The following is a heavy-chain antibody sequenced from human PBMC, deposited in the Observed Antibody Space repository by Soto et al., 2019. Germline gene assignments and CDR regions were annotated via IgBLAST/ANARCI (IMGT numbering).Heavy chain of an antibody. Sequence: SETLSLTCTVSGGSISSYYWSWIRQPPGKGLEWIGYIYYSGSTNYNPSLKSRVTISVDTSKNQFSLKLSSVTAADTAVYYCARVVTMVRGVNPDDPYNWFDPWGQGTLVTVSS. CDR2: IYYSGST. CDR1: GGSISSYY. CDR3: ARVVTMVRGVNPDDPYNWFDP. V-gene: IGHV4-59*12. D-gene: IGHD3-10*01. J-gene: IGHJ5*02.